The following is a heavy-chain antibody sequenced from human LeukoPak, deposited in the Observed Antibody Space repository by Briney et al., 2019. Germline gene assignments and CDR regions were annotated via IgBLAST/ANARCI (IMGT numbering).Heavy chain of an antibody. Sequence: PRGSLRLSCAASGFTSNSYGMHWVRQAPGKGLEWVAFIRYDGSYEYYADSVKGRFTISRDNSKTTLYLQMNSLRSEDTAVYYCAKDGGLHLYYYYNYMDIWGKGDTVTVSS. CDR3: AKDGGLHLYYYYNYMDI. V-gene: IGHV3-30*02. D-gene: IGHD5-24*01. CDR2: IRYDGSYE. CDR1: GFTSNSYG. J-gene: IGHJ6*03.